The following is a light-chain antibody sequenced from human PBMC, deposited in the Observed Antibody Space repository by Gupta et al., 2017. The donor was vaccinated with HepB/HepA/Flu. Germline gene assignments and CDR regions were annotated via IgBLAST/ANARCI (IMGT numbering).Light chain of an antibody. V-gene: IGLV2-23*02. CDR1: SSDVGKYNL. CDR3: CSHAGNSICV. Sequence: QSALTPRASVSESPGPSVTISCTGASSDVGKYNLVSWYQKHPAKAPKRIIYDVNKWPSGVSNRFSASKSGDAESPPTSALEAEDDADYYCCSHAGNSICVFGGGTKLTVL. CDR2: DVN. J-gene: IGLJ2*01.